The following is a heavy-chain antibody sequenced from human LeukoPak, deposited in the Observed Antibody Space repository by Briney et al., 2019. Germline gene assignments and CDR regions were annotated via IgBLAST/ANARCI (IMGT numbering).Heavy chain of an antibody. Sequence: PSETLSLTCAVYGGSFSGYYWSWIRQPPGEGLEWIGEINHSGSTNYNPSLKGRVTISVDTSKNQFSLKLSSVTAADTAVYYCATHWDYYDSSGYYRWFDPWGQGTLLTVPS. CDR1: GGSFSGYY. J-gene: IGHJ5*02. D-gene: IGHD3-22*01. CDR2: INHSGST. V-gene: IGHV4-34*01. CDR3: ATHWDYYDSSGYYRWFDP.